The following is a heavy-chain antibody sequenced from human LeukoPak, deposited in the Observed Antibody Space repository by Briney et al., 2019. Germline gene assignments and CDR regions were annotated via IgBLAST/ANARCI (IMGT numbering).Heavy chain of an antibody. V-gene: IGHV4-59*01. CDR3: AREVSGAWTYFDY. CDR1: GGSISSYY. Sequence: SETLSLTCTVPGGSISSYYWSWIRQPPGKGLEWIGYIYYSGSTNYNPSLKSRVTISVDTSKNQFSLKLSSVTAADTAVYYCAREVSGAWTYFDYWGQGTLVTVSS. D-gene: IGHD1-1*01. J-gene: IGHJ4*02. CDR2: IYYSGST.